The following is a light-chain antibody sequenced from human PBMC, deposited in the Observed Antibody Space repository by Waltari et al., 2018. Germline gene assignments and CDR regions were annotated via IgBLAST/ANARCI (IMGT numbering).Light chain of an antibody. CDR3: QQYNSYSFT. CDR2: KES. J-gene: IGKJ3*01. Sequence: DIQMTQSPSTLSASVGDRVTITCRARRTIGNWLSWYQQKPGKAPKLLIYKESGLQSGVPSRFHCSRSRTEFTLTISSLQTDDFATYYCQQYNSYSFTFGPGTTVDIK. CDR1: RTIGNW. V-gene: IGKV1-5*03.